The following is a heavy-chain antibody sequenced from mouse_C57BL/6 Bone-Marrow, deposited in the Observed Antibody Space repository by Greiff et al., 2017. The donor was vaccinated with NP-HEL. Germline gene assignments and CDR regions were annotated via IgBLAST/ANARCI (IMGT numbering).Heavy chain of an antibody. CDR1: GFTFSSYT. V-gene: IGHV5-9*01. CDR2: ISGGGGNT. CDR3: ARRYYGILFDY. J-gene: IGHJ2*01. Sequence: EVQLVESGGGLVKPGGSLKLSCAASGFTFSSYTMSWVRQTPEKRLEWVATISGGGGNTYYPDSVKRRFTISRDYAKNTLYLHRSRLRSEDTALYYCARRYYGILFDYWGQGTTLTVSS. D-gene: IGHD2-1*01.